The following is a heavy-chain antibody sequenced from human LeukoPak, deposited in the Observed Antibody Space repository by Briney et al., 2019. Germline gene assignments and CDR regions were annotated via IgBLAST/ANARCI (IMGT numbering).Heavy chain of an antibody. J-gene: IGHJ6*03. D-gene: IGHD3-9*01. CDR3: AKHLSGLRYFDWLPRDYYYMDV. Sequence: PGGSLRLSCAASGFTFSSYAMSWVRQAPGKGLEWVSAISGSGGSTYYADSVKGRFTISRDDSKNTLYLQMNSLRAEDTAVYYCAKHLSGLRYFDWLPRDYYYMDVWGKGTTVTVSS. V-gene: IGHV3-23*01. CDR2: ISGSGGST. CDR1: GFTFSSYA.